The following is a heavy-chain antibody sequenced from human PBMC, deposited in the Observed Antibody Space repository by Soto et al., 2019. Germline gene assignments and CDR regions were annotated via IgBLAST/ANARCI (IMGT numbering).Heavy chain of an antibody. D-gene: IGHD3-16*02. CDR2: INHSGST. CDR1: GESFSGYY. J-gene: IGHJ4*02. Sequence: QVQLQQWGAGLLKPSETLSLTCAVYGESFSGYYWSWIRQPPGKGLEWIGEINHSGSTNYNPSLKSRVTISVDTSKNQFSLKLSSVTAADTAVYYCARGFYRRGVDYWGQGTLVTVSS. V-gene: IGHV4-34*01. CDR3: ARGFYRRGVDY.